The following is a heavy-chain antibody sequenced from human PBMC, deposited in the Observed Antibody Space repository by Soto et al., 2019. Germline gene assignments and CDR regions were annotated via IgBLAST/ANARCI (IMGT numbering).Heavy chain of an antibody. V-gene: IGHV4-4*02. CDR1: GGSISSGDYY. J-gene: IGHJ3*02. CDR2: IYHSGST. D-gene: IGHD3-22*01. Sequence: SETLSLTCTVSGGSISSGDYYWSWVRQPPGKGLEWIGEIYHSGSTNYNPSLKSRVTISVDKSKNQFSLKLSSVTAADTAVYYCARPTYYYDSSGYPAFDIWGQGTMVTVSS. CDR3: ARPTYYYDSSGYPAFDI.